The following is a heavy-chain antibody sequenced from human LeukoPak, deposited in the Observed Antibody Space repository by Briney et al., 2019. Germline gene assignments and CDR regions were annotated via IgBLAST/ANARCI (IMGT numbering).Heavy chain of an antibody. J-gene: IGHJ6*02. CDR2: MSYDGSNK. V-gene: IGHV3-30*04. CDR3: ARARVAVAGTDYYGMDV. D-gene: IGHD6-19*01. CDR1: GFTFSTYA. Sequence: GGSLRLSCAASGFTFSTYAMHWVRQAPGKGLEWVAVMSYDGSNKYYADFVKGRFTISRDNSKNTLYLQMNSLRAEDTAVYHCARARVAVAGTDYYGMDVWGQGTTVTVPS.